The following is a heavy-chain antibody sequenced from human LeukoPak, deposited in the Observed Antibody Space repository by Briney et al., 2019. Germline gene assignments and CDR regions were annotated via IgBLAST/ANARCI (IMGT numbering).Heavy chain of an antibody. CDR1: GYIFTSYW. Sequence: GASLQISCKGSGYIFTSYWIGWVRQLPGKGLEWMGIIYPGDSDTRYSPSFQGQVTISADKSISTASLQWSSLKASDTAMYYCARQYANYYYYYMDVWGKGTTVTVSS. V-gene: IGHV5-51*01. CDR3: ARQYANYYYYYMDV. D-gene: IGHD2-8*01. J-gene: IGHJ6*03. CDR2: IYPGDSDT.